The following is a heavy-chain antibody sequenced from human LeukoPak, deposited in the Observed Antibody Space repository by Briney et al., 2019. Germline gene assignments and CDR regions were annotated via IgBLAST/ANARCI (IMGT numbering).Heavy chain of an antibody. Sequence: GGSLRLSCAASGFTFSNYAMHWVRQAPGKGLEWVSVISYDGSNKYYADSVKGRFTISRDNSKNTLYLQMNSLRAEDTAVYYCARDFLGYCSGGSCQRSYFFDYWGQGTLVTVSS. CDR2: ISYDGSNK. V-gene: IGHV3-30-3*01. CDR3: ARDFLGYCSGGSCQRSYFFDY. D-gene: IGHD2-15*01. CDR1: GFTFSNYA. J-gene: IGHJ4*02.